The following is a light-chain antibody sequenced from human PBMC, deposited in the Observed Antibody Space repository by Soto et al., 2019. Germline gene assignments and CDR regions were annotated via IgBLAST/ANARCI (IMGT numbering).Light chain of an antibody. CDR1: QSVSNN. V-gene: IGKV3-15*01. J-gene: IGKJ1*01. CDR2: VAS. Sequence: EIVMTQSPATLSVSPGERATLSCRASQSVSNNLAWYQKKPGQAPRLLIYVASTRATGIPARFSGSGSGTEFTLISSCLLFEDFAFYYCQQYNNWWTFGQGTRVDIK. CDR3: QQYNNWWT.